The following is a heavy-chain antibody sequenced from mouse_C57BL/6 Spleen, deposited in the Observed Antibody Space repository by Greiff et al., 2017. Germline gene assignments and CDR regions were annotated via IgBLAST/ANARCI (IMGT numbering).Heavy chain of an antibody. Sequence: VQLQQSGAELVRPGASVKLSCTASGFNIKDDYMHWVKQRPEQGLEWIGWIDPENGDTEYASKFQGKATITADTSSNTAYLQLSSLTSEDTAVYYCTTYPWDDYSPYWGQGTLVTVSA. CDR3: TTYPWDDYSPY. CDR1: GFNIKDDY. J-gene: IGHJ3*01. D-gene: IGHD2-4*01. CDR2: IDPENGDT. V-gene: IGHV14-4*01.